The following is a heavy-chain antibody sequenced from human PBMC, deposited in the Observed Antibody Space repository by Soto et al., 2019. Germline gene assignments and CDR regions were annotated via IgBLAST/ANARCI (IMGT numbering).Heavy chain of an antibody. CDR3: ARGSGYDHQAY. CDR1: GYTFNSYG. CDR2: ISTYNGNT. J-gene: IGHJ4*02. Sequence: QVQLVQSGGEVKTPGASVKVSCKTSGYTFNSYGISWVRQAPGQGLEWMGWISTYNGNTNFAQKFKGRVTMTTDKSTTTVYMILGSLISDDTAVYYCARGSGYDHQAYWGQGTLVTVSS. V-gene: IGHV1-18*01. D-gene: IGHD5-12*01.